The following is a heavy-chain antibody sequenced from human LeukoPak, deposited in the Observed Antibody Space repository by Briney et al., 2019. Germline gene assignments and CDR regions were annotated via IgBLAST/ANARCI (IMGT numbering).Heavy chain of an antibody. J-gene: IGHJ4*02. CDR2: IVVGSGNT. CDR3: AASFGTTGTTALDY. Sequence: SVKVSCKASGFTFTSSAVQWVRQARGQRLEWIGWIVVGSGNTNYAQKFQERVTITRDMSTSTAYMELSSLRSEDTAVYYCAASFGTTGTTALDYWGQGTLVTVSS. CDR1: GFTFTSSA. V-gene: IGHV1-58*01. D-gene: IGHD1-1*01.